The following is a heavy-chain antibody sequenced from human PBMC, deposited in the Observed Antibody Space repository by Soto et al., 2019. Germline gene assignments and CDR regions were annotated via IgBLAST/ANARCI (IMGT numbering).Heavy chain of an antibody. J-gene: IGHJ6*02. CDR2: IIPILGIA. CDR3: ARELRSYYGSGPMACKYGMDV. Sequence: QVQLVQSGAEVKKPGSSVKVSCKASGGTFSSYTISWVRQAPGQGLEWMGRIIPILGIANYAQKFQGRVTITADKSTSTAYMALSSLRSEDTAVYYCARELRSYYGSGPMACKYGMDVWGQGTTVTVSS. D-gene: IGHD3-10*01. CDR1: GGTFSSYT. V-gene: IGHV1-69*08.